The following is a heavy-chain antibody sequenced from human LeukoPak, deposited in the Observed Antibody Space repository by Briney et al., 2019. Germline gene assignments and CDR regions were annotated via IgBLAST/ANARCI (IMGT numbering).Heavy chain of an antibody. CDR3: ARIGAAGTRYYFDY. Sequence: SETLSLTCAVYGGSFSGYYWSWIRQPPGKGLEWIGEINHSGSTNYNPSLKSRVTISVDTSKNQFSLKLSSVTAADTAVYYCARIGAAGTRYYFDYWSQGTLVTVSS. J-gene: IGHJ4*02. V-gene: IGHV4-34*01. CDR2: INHSGST. D-gene: IGHD6-13*01. CDR1: GGSFSGYY.